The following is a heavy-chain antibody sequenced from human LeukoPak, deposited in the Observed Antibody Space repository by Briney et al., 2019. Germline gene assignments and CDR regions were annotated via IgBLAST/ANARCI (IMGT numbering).Heavy chain of an antibody. CDR1: GFTFSSYS. J-gene: IGHJ4*02. CDR2: ISSSSTI. Sequence: GGSLRLSCAASGFTFSSYSMNWVRQAPGKGLEWVSYISSSSTIYYADSVKGRFTISRDNAKNSLYLQMNSLRAEDTAVYYCARDSRGSTYYDFWSGYPDYWGQGTLVTVSS. D-gene: IGHD3-3*01. CDR3: ARDSRGSTYYDFWSGYPDY. V-gene: IGHV3-48*01.